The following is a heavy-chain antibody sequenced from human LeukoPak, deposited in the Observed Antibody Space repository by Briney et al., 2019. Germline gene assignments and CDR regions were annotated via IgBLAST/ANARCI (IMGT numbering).Heavy chain of an antibody. CDR3: VARDGGYGDY. CDR2: IKQDGSEK. V-gene: IGHV3-7*03. D-gene: IGHD5-24*01. Sequence: GGSLRLSCAASGFTFSSYAMSWVRQAPGKGLEWVATIKQDGSEKYYVGFVKGRFTISRDNAKNSLYLQMNNLRAEDTAVYYCVARDGGYGDYWGQGTLVTVSS. CDR1: GFTFSSYA. J-gene: IGHJ4*02.